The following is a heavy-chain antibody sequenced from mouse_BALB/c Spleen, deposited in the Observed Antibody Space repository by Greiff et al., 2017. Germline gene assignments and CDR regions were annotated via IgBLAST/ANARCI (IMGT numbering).Heavy chain of an antibody. V-gene: IGHV2-2*02. Sequence: VKLVESGPGLVQPSQSLSITCTVSGFSLTSYGVHWVRQSPGKGLEWLGVIWGGGSTDYNAAFISRLSISKDNSKSQVFFKMNSLQANDTAIYYCARGWYQAMDYWGQGTSVTVSS. CDR2: IWGGGST. CDR1: GFSLTSYG. D-gene: IGHD1-1*02. CDR3: ARGWYQAMDY. J-gene: IGHJ4*01.